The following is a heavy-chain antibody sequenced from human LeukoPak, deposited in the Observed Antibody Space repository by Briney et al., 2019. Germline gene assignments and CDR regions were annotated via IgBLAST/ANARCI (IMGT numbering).Heavy chain of an antibody. CDR2: IYTSGST. J-gene: IGHJ6*03. Sequence: SETLSLTCTVSGGSISSYYWSWIRQPPGKGLEWIGYIYTSGSTNYNPSLKSRVTISVDTSKNQFSLKLSSVTAADTAVYYCARLSPGEYYYYMDVWGKGTTVTVSS. CDR3: ARLSPGEYYYYMDV. V-gene: IGHV4-4*09. D-gene: IGHD1-14*01. CDR1: GGSISSYY.